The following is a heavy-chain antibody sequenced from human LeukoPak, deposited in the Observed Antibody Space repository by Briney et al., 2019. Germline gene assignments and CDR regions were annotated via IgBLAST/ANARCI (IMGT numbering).Heavy chain of an antibody. CDR1: GGTFSSYA. V-gene: IGHV1-69*05. CDR3: ARTMVRGVPYPRHDALDI. J-gene: IGHJ3*02. CDR2: IIPIFGTA. D-gene: IGHD3-10*01. Sequence: SVKVSCKASGGTFSSYAIRWVRQAPGQGLEWMGRIIPIFGTANYAQKFQGRVTITTDESTSTAYMELSSLRSEDTAVYYCARTMVRGVPYPRHDALDIWGQGTMVTVSS.